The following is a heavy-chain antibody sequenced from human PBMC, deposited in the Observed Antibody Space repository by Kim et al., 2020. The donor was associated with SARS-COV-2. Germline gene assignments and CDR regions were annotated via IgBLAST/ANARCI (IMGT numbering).Heavy chain of an antibody. CDR2: INYSSTT. Sequence: SETLSLTCAVYGGSFSGYYWCWSRQSPGKGLEWIAEINYSSTTSSNPSLGSRVTISVDTSKNQFSLRMTSVTAADTAVYYCARQRGDTSGKSFDSWGQGT. CDR3: ARQRGDTSGKSFDS. J-gene: IGHJ4*02. CDR1: GGSFSGYY. D-gene: IGHD6-25*01. V-gene: IGHV4-34*01.